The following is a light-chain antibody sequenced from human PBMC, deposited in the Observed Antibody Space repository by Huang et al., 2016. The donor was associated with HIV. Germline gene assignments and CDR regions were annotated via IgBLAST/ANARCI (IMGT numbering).Light chain of an antibody. CDR1: QDINTY. CDR2: ETS. J-gene: IGKJ5*01. V-gene: IGKV1-33*01. Sequence: DIRMTQSPSSLSASVGDRVTITCQASQDINTYLNWYQQKPGEAPNLLIYETSNLELGGPSRFSGRGSGTDFTFTISGLQPEDTGTYFCQQYHSLRTFGQGTRLEIK. CDR3: QQYHSLRT.